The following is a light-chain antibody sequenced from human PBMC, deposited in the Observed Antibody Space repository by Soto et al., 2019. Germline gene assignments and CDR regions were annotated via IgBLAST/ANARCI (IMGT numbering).Light chain of an antibody. Sequence: DIQMTQSPSTLSASVGDRVSITCRASQSIERYLAWYQQKPGKAPNLLIYDASSLERGVPSRFSGRGSGTEFTLTISSLQPDDFATYYCQQFKSSTCTFGQGTKVEIK. J-gene: IGKJ1*01. CDR2: DAS. V-gene: IGKV1-5*01. CDR1: QSIERY. CDR3: QQFKSSTCT.